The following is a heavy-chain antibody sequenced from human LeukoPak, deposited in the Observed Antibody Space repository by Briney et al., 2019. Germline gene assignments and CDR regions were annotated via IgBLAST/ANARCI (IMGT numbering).Heavy chain of an antibody. CDR3: AREAYNWNVDAFDI. D-gene: IGHD1-20*01. CDR2: IYHSGST. J-gene: IGHJ3*02. Sequence: SETLSLTCTVSSYSISSGYYWGWIRQPPGKGLEWIGSIYHSGSTYYNPSLNSRVTMSLDTSKNQFSLKLTSVTAADTAVYYCAREAYNWNVDAFDIWGQGTMVTVSS. CDR1: SYSISSGYY. V-gene: IGHV4-38-2*02.